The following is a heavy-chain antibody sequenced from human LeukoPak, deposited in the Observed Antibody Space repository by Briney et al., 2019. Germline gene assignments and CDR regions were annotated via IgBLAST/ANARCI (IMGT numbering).Heavy chain of an antibody. CDR3: ARRAEDTAMVPFVSYYYYMDV. D-gene: IGHD5-18*01. Sequence: SETLSLTCTVSGGSISSSSYYWGWIRQPPGKGLEWIGSIYYSGSTYYNPSLKSRVTISVDTSKNQFSLKLSSVTAADTAAYYCARRAEDTAMVPFVSYYYYMDVWGKGTTVTVSS. J-gene: IGHJ6*03. CDR2: IYYSGST. V-gene: IGHV4-39*01. CDR1: GGSISSSSYY.